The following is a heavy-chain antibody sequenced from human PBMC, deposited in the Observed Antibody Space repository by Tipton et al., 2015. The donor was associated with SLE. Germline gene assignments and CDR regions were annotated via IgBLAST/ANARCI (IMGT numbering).Heavy chain of an antibody. CDR3: ARGKNYFDY. V-gene: IGHV3-7*01. J-gene: IGHJ4*02. Sequence: SLRLSCAASGFTFRNSWMNWVRQAPGKGLEWVANIKEDGSEKHYVDSVKDRLTISRDNAKNSLYLQMNSLRAEDTAMYYCARGKNYFDYWGQGALVTVSS. CDR2: IKEDGSEK. CDR1: GFTFRNSW.